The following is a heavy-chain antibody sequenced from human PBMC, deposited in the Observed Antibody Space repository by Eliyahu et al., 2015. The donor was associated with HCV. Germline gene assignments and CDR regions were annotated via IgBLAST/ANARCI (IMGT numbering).Heavy chain of an antibody. Sequence: EVQLLESGGGLVQPGGSLXLSCXASGFTLTAPAMAGVRXAPGKGLEWVSLISVSGSSTYYADSVKGRFTISRDTSKNTLHLQMNSLRAEDTAIYYCAKYRGDQLRYFDYWGQGTLVTVSS. V-gene: IGHV3-23*01. CDR1: GFTLTAPA. CDR2: ISVSGSST. D-gene: IGHD2-2*01. J-gene: IGHJ4*02. CDR3: AKYRGDQLRYFDY.